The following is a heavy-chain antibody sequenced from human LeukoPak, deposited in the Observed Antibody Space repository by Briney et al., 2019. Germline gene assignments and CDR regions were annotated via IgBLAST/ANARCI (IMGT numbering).Heavy chain of an antibody. CDR3: ARDRDYYGSGEGDY. CDR2: INPNSGGT. J-gene: IGHJ4*02. Sequence: ASXKVSCKASGYTFTGYYMHWVRQAPGQGLEWMGRINPNSGGTNYAQKFQGRVTMTRDTSISTAYMELSRLRSDDTAVYYCARDRDYYGSGEGDYWGQGTLVTVSS. D-gene: IGHD3-10*01. CDR1: GYTFTGYY. V-gene: IGHV1-2*06.